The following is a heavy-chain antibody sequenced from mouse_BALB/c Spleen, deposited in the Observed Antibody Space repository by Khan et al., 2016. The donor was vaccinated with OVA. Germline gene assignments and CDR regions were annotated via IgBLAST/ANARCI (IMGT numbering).Heavy chain of an antibody. V-gene: IGHV1S135*01. CDR3: TLSSTMITFFDY. CDR2: IDPYNGGT. J-gene: IGHJ2*01. CDR1: GYSFTDYN. D-gene: IGHD2-4*01. Sequence: VQLQQSGPELVKPGASVKVSCKASGYSFTDYNMYWVKQSPGKSLEWIGYIDPYNGGTSYNQKFKGKATLTVDKASSTAFMHLNSLTSEDSAVFCCTLSSTMITFFDYWGQGTTLTVSS.